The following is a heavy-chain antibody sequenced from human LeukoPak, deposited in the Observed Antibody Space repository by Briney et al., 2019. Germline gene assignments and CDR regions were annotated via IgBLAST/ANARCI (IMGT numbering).Heavy chain of an antibody. CDR1: GFTFSSYS. J-gene: IGHJ6*03. CDR3: ARDRPLSGGYYYYMDV. Sequence: PGGSLRLSCAASGFTFSSYSMNWVRQAPGKGLEWVSSISSSSSYIYYADSVKGRFTISRDNAKNSLYLQMNSLRAEDTAVYYCARDRPLSGGYYYYMDVWGKGTTVTVSS. CDR2: ISSSSSYI. V-gene: IGHV3-21*01. D-gene: IGHD1-26*01.